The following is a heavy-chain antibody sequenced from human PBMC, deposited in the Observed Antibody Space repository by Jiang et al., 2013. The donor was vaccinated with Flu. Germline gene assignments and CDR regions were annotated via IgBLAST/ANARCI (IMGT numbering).Heavy chain of an antibody. CDR3: TRCSLTDCVLIDS. CDR1: GFTFSKYS. Sequence: VQLVESGGGLVRPGGSLRLSCAASGFTFSKYSMNWVRQAPGKGLEWVSTITSSGDFIFYADSVNGRFTISRDNAKNSLSLQMNSLTAADTALYYCTRCSLTDCVLIDSWGQGTLVAVSS. D-gene: IGHD2-15*01. J-gene: IGHJ4*02. V-gene: IGHV3-21*01. CDR2: ITSSGDFI.